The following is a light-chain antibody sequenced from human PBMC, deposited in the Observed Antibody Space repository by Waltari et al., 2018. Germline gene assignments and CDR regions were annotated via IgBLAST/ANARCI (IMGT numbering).Light chain of an antibody. CDR1: STVLASYNL. CDR3: CSYTGSSTSYG. J-gene: IGLJ1*01. V-gene: IGLV2-23*01. CDR2: EAP. Sequence: QSALSQPASVSGSPGQSLTITCTGASTVLASYNLVAWYQHHPNRAPTLIIYEAPTPPSGISHRFSGAKSGATASLRISGLQADDEADYYCCSYTGSSTSYGCGGGTKVTVL.